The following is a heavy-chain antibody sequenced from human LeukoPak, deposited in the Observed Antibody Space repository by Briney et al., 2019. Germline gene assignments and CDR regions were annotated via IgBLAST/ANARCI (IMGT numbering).Heavy chain of an antibody. Sequence: GGSLRLSCAASGFTFSSYEMNWVRQAPGKGLEWVSYISSSGSTIYYADSVKGRFTISRDNAKNSLYLQMNSLRAEDTAVYYCARANDNYYYYYMDVWGKGTTVTVSS. V-gene: IGHV3-48*03. CDR3: ARANDNYYYYYMDV. CDR2: ISSSGSTI. J-gene: IGHJ6*03. CDR1: GFTFSSYE. D-gene: IGHD3-9*01.